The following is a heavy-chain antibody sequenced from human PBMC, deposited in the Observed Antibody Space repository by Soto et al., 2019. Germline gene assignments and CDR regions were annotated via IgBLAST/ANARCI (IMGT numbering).Heavy chain of an antibody. D-gene: IGHD7-27*01. CDR2: ISSSGSTI. CDR3: ARDGDKGYYYYYYGMDV. J-gene: IGHJ6*02. Sequence: GGSLRLSCAASGFTFSSYEMNWVRQAPGKGLGWVSYISSSGSTIYYADSVKGRFTISRDNAKNSLYLQMNSLRAEDTAVYYCARDGDKGYYYYYYGMDVWGQGTTVTVSS. V-gene: IGHV3-48*03. CDR1: GFTFSSYE.